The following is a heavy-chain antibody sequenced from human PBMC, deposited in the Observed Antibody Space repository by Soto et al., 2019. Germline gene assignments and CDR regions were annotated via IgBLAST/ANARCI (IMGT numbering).Heavy chain of an antibody. D-gene: IGHD5-12*01. Sequence: AGGSLRLSCAASGFTFTSCAMSWVRQVPGKGLEWISTISGSGTTTYYADSVKGRFTISRDSSKNTVYLQMNSLRVEDTAVYYCAKDFLSTAGYSVTIWAFDYWGQGTLVTVSS. CDR3: AKDFLSTAGYSVTIWAFDY. J-gene: IGHJ4*02. CDR2: ISGSGTTT. CDR1: GFTFTSCA. V-gene: IGHV3-23*01.